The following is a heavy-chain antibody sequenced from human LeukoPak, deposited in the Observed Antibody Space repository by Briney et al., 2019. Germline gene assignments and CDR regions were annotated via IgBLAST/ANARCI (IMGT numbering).Heavy chain of an antibody. CDR3: GRDRYYDFWSGYLDGMDV. CDR2: IKQDGSEK. J-gene: IGHJ6*02. V-gene: IGHV3-7*01. CDR1: GFTFSSYW. D-gene: IGHD3-3*01. Sequence: PGGSLRLSCAVSGFTFSSYWMSWVRQAPGKGLEWVANIKQDGSEKYYVDSVMGRFTISRDNAKNSLYLQMNSLRAEDTAVYYCGRDRYYDFWSGYLDGMDVWGQGTTVTVSS.